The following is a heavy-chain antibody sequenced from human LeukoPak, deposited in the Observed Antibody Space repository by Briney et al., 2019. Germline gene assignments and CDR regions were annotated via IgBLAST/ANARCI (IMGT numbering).Heavy chain of an antibody. CDR2: INAGNGNT. CDR1: GYTFTSYA. J-gene: IGHJ4*02. CDR3: AREFPSPGDDLVGFDY. V-gene: IGHV1-3*01. D-gene: IGHD7-27*01. Sequence: ASVKVSCKASGYTFTSYAMHWVRQAPGQRLEWMGWINAGNGNTKYSQKFQGRVTITGDTSASTAYMELSSLRSEDTAVYYCAREFPSPGDDLVGFDYWGQGTLVTVSS.